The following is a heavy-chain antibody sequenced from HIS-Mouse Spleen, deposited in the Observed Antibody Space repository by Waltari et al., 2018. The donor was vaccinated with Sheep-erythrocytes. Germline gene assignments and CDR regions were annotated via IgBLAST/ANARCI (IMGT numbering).Heavy chain of an antibody. CDR3: ARDQGYYGDYYYYGMDV. V-gene: IGHV3-30-3*01. CDR2: ISYDGSNK. D-gene: IGHD4-17*01. J-gene: IGHJ6*02. CDR1: GFPFSSYV. Sequence: QVQLVESGGGVVQPGRSLRPSCSASGFPFSSYVIHWVRQAPGKGLEWVAVISYDGSNKYYADSVKGRFTISRDNSKNTLYLQMNSLRAEDTAVYYCARDQGYYGDYYYYGMDVWGQGTTVTVSS.